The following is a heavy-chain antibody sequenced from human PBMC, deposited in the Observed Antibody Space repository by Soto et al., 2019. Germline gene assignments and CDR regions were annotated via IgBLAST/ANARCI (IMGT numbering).Heavy chain of an antibody. CDR3: TTVRYNWGSAFDI. Sequence: GGSLRLSCAASGFTFSNAWMSWVRQAPGKGLEWVGRIKSKTDGGTTDYAAPVKGRFTISRDDSKNTLYLQMNRLKTEDTAVYYCTTVRYNWGSAFDIWGQGTMVNVSS. J-gene: IGHJ3*02. CDR2: IKSKTDGGTT. CDR1: GFTFSNAW. D-gene: IGHD7-27*01. V-gene: IGHV3-15*01.